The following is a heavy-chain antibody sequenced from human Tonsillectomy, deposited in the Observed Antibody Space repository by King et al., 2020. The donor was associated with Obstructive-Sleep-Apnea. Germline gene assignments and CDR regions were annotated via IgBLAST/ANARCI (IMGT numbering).Heavy chain of an antibody. V-gene: IGHV3-30*02. Sequence: VQLVQSGGGVVQPGGSLRLSCAASGFTFSSYGMHWVRQAPGKGLEWVAFIRYDGSNKYYADSVKGRFTISRDNSKNTLYLQMNTLRAEDTAVYYCAKDFWGYCSGGSCYEVVDVWVQGTTVTVSS. J-gene: IGHJ6*02. CDR3: AKDFWGYCSGGSCYEVVDV. D-gene: IGHD2-15*01. CDR2: IRYDGSNK. CDR1: GFTFSSYG.